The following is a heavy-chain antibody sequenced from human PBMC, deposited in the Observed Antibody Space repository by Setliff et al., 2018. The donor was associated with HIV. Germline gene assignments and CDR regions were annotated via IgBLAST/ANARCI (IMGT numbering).Heavy chain of an antibody. CDR3: AREPTRYTNSPRGRYFQY. D-gene: IGHD2-2*02. CDR1: GFTFDSNA. J-gene: IGHJ1*01. V-gene: IGHV3-7*01. CDR2: IKEDGSEK. Sequence: GGSLRLSCAASGFTFDSNAMTWVRQAPGKGLEWVANIKEDGSEKYYVDSVKGRFTISRDNAKNSLYLQMNNLRAEDTAVYYCAREPTRYTNSPRGRYFQYWGQGTLVTVSS.